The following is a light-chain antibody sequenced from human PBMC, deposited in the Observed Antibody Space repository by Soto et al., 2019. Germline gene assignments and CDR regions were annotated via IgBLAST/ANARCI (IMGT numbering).Light chain of an antibody. V-gene: IGKV3-11*01. Sequence: EIVLTQSPATLSLSPGERATLSCRASQSVSSYLAWYQQKPGQAPRLLIYDASNRATGIPARFSGSGSGTDFTLTISSLEPEDFAVYYCQQRSNWPPEGTFCQGTKVEIK. CDR1: QSVSSY. CDR3: QQRSNWPPEGT. J-gene: IGKJ1*01. CDR2: DAS.